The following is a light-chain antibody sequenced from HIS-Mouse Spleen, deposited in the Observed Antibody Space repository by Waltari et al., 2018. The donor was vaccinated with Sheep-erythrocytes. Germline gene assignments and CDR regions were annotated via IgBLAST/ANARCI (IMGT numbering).Light chain of an antibody. CDR3: MQALQTPWT. CDR2: LGS. CDR1: QRLLHSNGYNF. Sequence: DIVMTQSPLFLPVTPGEPASISCRSSQRLLHSNGYNFLDWYLQKPGQSPKLLIYLGSFRASGVTDRLSGSGSGTDFTLKISRVEAEDVGVYYCMQALQTPWTFGQGTKVEIK. J-gene: IGKJ1*01. V-gene: IGKV2-28*01.